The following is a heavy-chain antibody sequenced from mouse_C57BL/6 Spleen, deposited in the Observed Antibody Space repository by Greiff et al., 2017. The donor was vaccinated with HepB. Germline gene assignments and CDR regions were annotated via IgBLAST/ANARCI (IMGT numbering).Heavy chain of an antibody. Sequence: QVQLQQPGAELVKPGASVKLSCKASGYTFTSYWMQWVKQRPGQGLEWIGEIDPSDSYTNYNQKFKGKATLTVDTSSSTAYMQLSSLTSEDSAVYYCARKGAYDYYFDYWGQGTTLTVSS. V-gene: IGHV1-50*01. D-gene: IGHD2-4*01. CDR2: IDPSDSYT. CDR1: GYTFTSYW. CDR3: ARKGAYDYYFDY. J-gene: IGHJ2*01.